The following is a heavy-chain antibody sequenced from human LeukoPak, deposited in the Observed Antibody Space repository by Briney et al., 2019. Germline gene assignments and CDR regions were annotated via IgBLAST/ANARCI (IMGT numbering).Heavy chain of an antibody. J-gene: IGHJ4*02. V-gene: IGHV3-53*01. CDR1: GFTVSSNY. CDR2: IYSGGYT. D-gene: IGHD3-10*01. CDR3: ARCRAFGHFDY. Sequence: GSLRLSCAASGFTVSSNYMSWVRQAPGKGLEWVSVIYSGGYTYYADSVKGRFTISRDNSKDTLYLQMNSLRAEDTAVYYCARCRAFGHFDYWGQGTLVTVSS.